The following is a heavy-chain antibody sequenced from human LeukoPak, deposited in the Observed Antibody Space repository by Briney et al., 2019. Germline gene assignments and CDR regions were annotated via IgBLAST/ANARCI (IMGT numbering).Heavy chain of an antibody. CDR2: INAGNGNT. CDR1: GYTFTSYA. J-gene: IGHJ6*02. V-gene: IGHV1-3*01. D-gene: IGHD3-9*01. Sequence: ASVKVSCKASGYTFTSYAMHWVRQAPGQRLEWMGWINAGNGNTKYSQKFQGRVTITRDTSASTAYMELSSLRSEDTAVYYCAREHDILTGYGMDVWGQGTTVTVS. CDR3: AREHDILTGYGMDV.